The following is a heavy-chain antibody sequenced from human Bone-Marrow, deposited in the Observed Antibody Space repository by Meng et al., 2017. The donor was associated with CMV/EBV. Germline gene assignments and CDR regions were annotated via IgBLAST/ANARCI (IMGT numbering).Heavy chain of an antibody. J-gene: IGHJ3*02. V-gene: IGHV1-69*05. Sequence: SVKVSCKASGGTFSSYAISWVRQAPGQGLEWMGGIIPIFGTANYAQKFQGRVTITTDESTSTSYMELSSLRSADTAVYYCARDRKEHALDIWGQGPRVNGSS. CDR3: ARDRKEHALDI. CDR2: IIPIFGTA. D-gene: IGHD1-14*01. CDR1: GGTFSSYA.